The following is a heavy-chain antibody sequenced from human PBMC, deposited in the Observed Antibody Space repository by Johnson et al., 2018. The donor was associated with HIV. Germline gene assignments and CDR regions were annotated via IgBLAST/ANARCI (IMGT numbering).Heavy chain of an antibody. J-gene: IGHJ3*01. V-gene: IGHV3-9*01. D-gene: IGHD6-13*01. Sequence: VQLVESGGGVVQPGRSLRLSCAASGFTFDDYAMHWVRQAPGKGLEWVSGISWNSGSIGYADSVKGRFTISRDNSKNTLYLQMNNLRAEDTAVYYCAKGGEVWYGAFDFWGQGTMAIVSS. CDR1: GFTFDDYA. CDR2: ISWNSGSI. CDR3: AKGGEVWYGAFDF.